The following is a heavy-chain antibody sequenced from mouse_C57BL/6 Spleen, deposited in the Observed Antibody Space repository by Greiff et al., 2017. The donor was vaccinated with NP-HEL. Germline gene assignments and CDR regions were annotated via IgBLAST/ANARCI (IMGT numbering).Heavy chain of an antibody. V-gene: IGHV1-61*01. D-gene: IGHD2-3*01. CDR2: IYPSDSET. CDR3: ARGDGYYPFAY. J-gene: IGHJ3*01. Sequence: VQLQQPGAELVRPGSSVKLSCKASGYTFTSYWMDWVKQRPGQGLEWIGNIYPSDSETHYNQKFKDKATLTVDKSSSTAYMQLSSLTSEDSAVYVCARGDGYYPFAYWGQGTLVTVSA. CDR1: GYTFTSYW.